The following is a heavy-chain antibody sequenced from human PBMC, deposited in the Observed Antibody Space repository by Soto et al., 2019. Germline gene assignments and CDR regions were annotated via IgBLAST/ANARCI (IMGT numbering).Heavy chain of an antibody. Sequence: PSETLSLTCTVSGGSISSGGYYWSWIHQHPGKGLEWIGYIYYSGSTYYNPSLKSRVTISVDTSKNQFSLKLSSVTAADTAVYYCARDQNGALVYGMDVWGQGTTVTVSS. V-gene: IGHV4-31*03. J-gene: IGHJ6*02. CDR1: GGSISSGGYY. CDR2: IYYSGST. CDR3: ARDQNGALVYGMDV. D-gene: IGHD3-10*01.